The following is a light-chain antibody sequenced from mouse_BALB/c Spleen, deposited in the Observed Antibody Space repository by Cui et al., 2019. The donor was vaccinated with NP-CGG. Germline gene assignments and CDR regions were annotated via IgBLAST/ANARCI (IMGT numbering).Light chain of an antibody. CDR1: TGAVTTSNY. V-gene: IGLV1*01. CDR2: GTK. CDR3: ALWYSNQWV. Sequence: QAVVTQESALTTSPGETVTLTCRSSTGAVTTSNYANWVQEKPDHLFTGLIGGTKNRAPGVPARFSGSLIGDKAALTITGAQTEDEAIYFCALWYSNQWVFGGGTKLTVL. J-gene: IGLJ1*01.